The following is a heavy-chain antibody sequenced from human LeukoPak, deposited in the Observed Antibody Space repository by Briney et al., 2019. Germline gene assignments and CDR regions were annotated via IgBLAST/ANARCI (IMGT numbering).Heavy chain of an antibody. CDR1: GFTFSNAW. V-gene: IGHV3-15*01. Sequence: GGSLRLSCAASGFTFSNAWMSWVRQAPGKGLEWVGRIKSKTDGGTTDYAAPVKGRFTISRDDSKNTLYLQMNSLKTEDTAVYYCTTDAIGGGAVADLDYWGQGTLVPSPQ. CDR2: IKSKTDGGTT. CDR3: TTDAIGGGAVADLDY. D-gene: IGHD6-19*01. J-gene: IGHJ4*02.